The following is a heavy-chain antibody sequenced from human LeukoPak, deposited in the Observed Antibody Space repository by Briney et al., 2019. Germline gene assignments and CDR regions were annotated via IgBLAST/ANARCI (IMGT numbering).Heavy chain of an antibody. CDR1: GYSFTHYY. J-gene: IGHJ4*02. D-gene: IGHD6-19*01. V-gene: IGHV1-2*02. CDR2: VNPSGGGT. CDR3: ATYTSANQYFHF. Sequence: ASVRVPCKACGYSFTHYYILWVRQAAGQGPEGMGWVNPSGGGTKYAQKFQDRVTMTRDTSITTAYLELSGLTSDDTAVYYCATYTSANQYFHFWGRGTLVTVSS.